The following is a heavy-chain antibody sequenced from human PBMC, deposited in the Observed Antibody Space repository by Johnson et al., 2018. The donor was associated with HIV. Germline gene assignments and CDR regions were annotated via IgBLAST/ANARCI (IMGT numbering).Heavy chain of an antibody. V-gene: IGHV3-30*14. CDR3: ARGLAYCSGGSCYGDAFDI. J-gene: IGHJ3*02. CDR2: ISYDGSNK. Sequence: VEPGGSLRLSCAASGFTFSSYAMHWVRQAPGKGLEWVAVISYDGSNKSYPGSVTGRFTISRENAKNSLYFQMNSLRAGDTAVYYCARGLAYCSGGSCYGDAFDIWGQGTMVTVSS. D-gene: IGHD2-15*01. CDR1: GFTFSSYA.